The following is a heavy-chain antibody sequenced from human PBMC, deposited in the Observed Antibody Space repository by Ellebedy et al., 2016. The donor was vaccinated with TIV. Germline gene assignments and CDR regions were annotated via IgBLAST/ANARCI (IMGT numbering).Heavy chain of an antibody. CDR1: GFTVSSNY. CDR2: IYSGGNT. D-gene: IGHD3-3*01. V-gene: IGHV3-53*01. J-gene: IGHJ5*02. Sequence: PGGSLRLSCAASGFTVSSNYMNWVRQTPGKGLEWVSVIYSGGNTYYADSVTGRFTISRDNSKNTLTLQMNSLRAEDTAVYYCAKDPGGSKGFFENWFDPWGQGTLVTVSS. CDR3: AKDPGGSKGFFENWFDP.